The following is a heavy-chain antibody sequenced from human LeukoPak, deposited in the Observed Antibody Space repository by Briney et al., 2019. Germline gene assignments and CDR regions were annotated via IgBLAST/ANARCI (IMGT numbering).Heavy chain of an antibody. D-gene: IGHD5-24*01. CDR2: ISSSSSYI. V-gene: IGHV3-21*01. CDR1: GFTFSSYS. Sequence: GGSLRLSCAASGFTFSSYSMNWVRQAPGKGLEWVSSISSSSSYIYYADSVKGRFTISRDNAKDSLYLQMNSLRAEDTAVYYCARDSGYSPLYYYYYMGVWGKGTTVTVSS. CDR3: ARDSGYSPLYYYYYMGV. J-gene: IGHJ6*03.